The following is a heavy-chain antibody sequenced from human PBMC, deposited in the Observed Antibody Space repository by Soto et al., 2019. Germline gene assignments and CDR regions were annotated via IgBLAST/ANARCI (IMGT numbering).Heavy chain of an antibody. CDR1: GFTFSSYG. CDR2: IWYDGSNK. Sequence: GGSLRLSCAASGFTFSSYGMHWVRQAPGKGLEWVAVIWYDGSNKYYADSVKGRFTISRDNSKNTLYLQMNSLRAEDTAVYYCAREGDVDTARVTVFDYWGQGTLVTVSS. J-gene: IGHJ4*02. V-gene: IGHV3-33*01. CDR3: AREGDVDTARVTVFDY. D-gene: IGHD5-18*01.